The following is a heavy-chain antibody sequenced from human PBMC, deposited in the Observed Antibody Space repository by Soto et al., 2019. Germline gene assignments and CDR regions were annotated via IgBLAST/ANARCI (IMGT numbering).Heavy chain of an antibody. CDR1: VGTFSSYT. Sequence: QVQLVQSGAEVNKPGSSVKVSCKASVGTFSSYTISWVRQAPGQGLEWMGRIIPILGIANYAQKFQGRVTITADKSTSTAYMELSSLRSEDTAVYYCARVPYCSGGSCYNDAFDIWGQGTMVTVSS. CDR2: IIPILGIA. CDR3: ARVPYCSGGSCYNDAFDI. D-gene: IGHD2-15*01. J-gene: IGHJ3*02. V-gene: IGHV1-69*02.